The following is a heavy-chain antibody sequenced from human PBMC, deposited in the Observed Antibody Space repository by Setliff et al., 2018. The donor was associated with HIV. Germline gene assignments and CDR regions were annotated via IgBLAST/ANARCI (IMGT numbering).Heavy chain of an antibody. V-gene: IGHV1-2*02. CDR3: ARDGINSDSSSWYSVNWFDP. CDR2: VNPNSGGT. J-gene: IGHJ5*02. D-gene: IGHD6-13*01. Sequence: ASVKVSCKASGYTFTGYYMHWVRQAPGQGLEWMGWVNPNSGGTNYAKKVQGRVTMTRDTSISTAYMELSRLRSADTAVYYCARDGINSDSSSWYSVNWFDPWGQGTLVTVSS. CDR1: GYTFTGYY.